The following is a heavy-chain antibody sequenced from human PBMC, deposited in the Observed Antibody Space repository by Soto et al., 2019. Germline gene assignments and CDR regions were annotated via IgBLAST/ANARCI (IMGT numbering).Heavy chain of an antibody. Sequence: PSETLSLTCTVSGGSISSSSYYWGWIRQPPGKGLEWIGSIYYSGSTYYNPSLKSRVTISVDTSKNQFSLKLSSVTAADTAVYYCASQDGVGYSYGQSFDYWGQGTLVTV. V-gene: IGHV4-39*01. D-gene: IGHD5-18*01. CDR1: GGSISSSSYY. CDR2: IYYSGST. J-gene: IGHJ4*02. CDR3: ASQDGVGYSYGQSFDY.